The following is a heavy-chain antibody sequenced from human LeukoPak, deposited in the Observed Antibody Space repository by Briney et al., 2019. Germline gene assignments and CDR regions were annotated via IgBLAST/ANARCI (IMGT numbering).Heavy chain of an antibody. Sequence: GGPLRLSWAASEITLSNYGMSGVRQAQGKGLEWVPGLSGSGGGTNYADSVQGRFTISRDNPKNTLYLQMNSLRAEDPAVYFCARRGVVIRVFLVGFHKEAYYFDSWGQGALVTVSS. J-gene: IGHJ4*02. CDR1: EITLSNYG. D-gene: IGHD3-10*01. V-gene: IGHV3-23*01. CDR3: ARRGVVIRVFLVGFHKEAYYFDS. CDR2: LSGSGGGT.